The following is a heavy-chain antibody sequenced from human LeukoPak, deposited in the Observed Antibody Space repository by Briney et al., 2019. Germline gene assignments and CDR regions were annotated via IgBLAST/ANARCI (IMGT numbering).Heavy chain of an antibody. CDR3: ARAPSDYYNNWFDP. CDR1: GGSISSYY. V-gene: IGHV4-4*07. J-gene: IGHJ5*02. Sequence: SETLSLTCAVSGGSISSYYWSWIRQPAGKGLEWIGRIYSIGSTDYNPSLKSRVTMSVDTSKNQFSLKLSSVTAADTAMHYCARAPSDYYNNWFDPWGQGTLVTVSS. CDR2: IYSIGST. D-gene: IGHD3-22*01.